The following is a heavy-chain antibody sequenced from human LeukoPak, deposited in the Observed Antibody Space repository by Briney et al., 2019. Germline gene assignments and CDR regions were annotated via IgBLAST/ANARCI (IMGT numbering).Heavy chain of an antibody. CDR1: GYTFTSYG. CDR2: ISAYNGNT. V-gene: IGHV1-18*01. J-gene: IGHJ4*02. D-gene: IGHD2-2*01. Sequence: ASVKVSCKASGYTFTSYGISWVRQAPGQGLEWMGWISAYNGNTNYAQKLQGRVTMTTDTSTSTAYMELRSLRSDDTAVYYCARISLEEPIVVVPAAMGLPDYWGQGTLVTVSS. CDR3: ARISLEEPIVVVPAAMGLPDY.